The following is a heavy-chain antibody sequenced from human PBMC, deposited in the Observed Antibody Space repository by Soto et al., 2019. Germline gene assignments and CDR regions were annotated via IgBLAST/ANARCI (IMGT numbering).Heavy chain of an antibody. Sequence: VGSLRLSCAASGFTFSSYAMHWVRQAPGKGLEWVAVISYDGSNKYYADSVKGRFTISRDNSKNTLYLQMNSLRAEDTAVYYCARDRSYSSGWYFDYWGQGTLVTVSS. V-gene: IGHV3-30-3*01. CDR1: GFTFSSYA. CDR2: ISYDGSNK. CDR3: ARDRSYSSGWYFDY. J-gene: IGHJ4*02. D-gene: IGHD6-19*01.